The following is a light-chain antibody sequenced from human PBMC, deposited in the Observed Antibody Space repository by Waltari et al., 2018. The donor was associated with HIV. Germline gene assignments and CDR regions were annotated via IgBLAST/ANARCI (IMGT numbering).Light chain of an antibody. CDR2: DAS. CDR3: QQRSNWPPVT. V-gene: IGKV3-11*01. Sequence: EVVLTQSPSTLSLSQGKRATLSCRPSQKIGNYLAWYQQTPGQSPRLLIYDASSRASGIPARFSGSGSGTDFTLTISSLEPEDVAVYYCQQRSNWPPVTFGQGTRLEI. CDR1: QKIGNY. J-gene: IGKJ5*01.